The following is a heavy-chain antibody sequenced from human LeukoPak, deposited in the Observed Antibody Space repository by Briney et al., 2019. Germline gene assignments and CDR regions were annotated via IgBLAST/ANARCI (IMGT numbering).Heavy chain of an antibody. CDR3: AKDMGEDGSYYLDY. CDR1: GFTFSSYA. CDR2: ISGSGVST. J-gene: IGHJ4*02. D-gene: IGHD1-26*01. Sequence: SGGSLRLSCAASGFTFSSYAMSWVRQAPGKGLELVSAISGSGVSTYYADSVKGRFTISRDNSKNTLYLQMNSLRAEDTAVYYCAKDMGEDGSYYLDYWGQGTLVTVSS. V-gene: IGHV3-23*01.